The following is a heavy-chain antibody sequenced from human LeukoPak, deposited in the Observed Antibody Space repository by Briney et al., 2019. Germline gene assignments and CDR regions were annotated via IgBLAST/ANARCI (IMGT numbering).Heavy chain of an antibody. CDR2: ISAYNGNT. CDR1: GYTFTSYG. J-gene: IGHJ4*02. V-gene: IGHV1-18*01. CDR3: ARDRVAAGGTLVY. D-gene: IGHD6-13*01. Sequence: GASVKVSCKASGYTFTSYGISWVRQAPGQALEWMGWISAYNGNTNYAQKLQGRVTMTRDMSTSTVYMELSSLRSEDTAVYYCARDRVAAGGTLVYWGQGTLVTVSS.